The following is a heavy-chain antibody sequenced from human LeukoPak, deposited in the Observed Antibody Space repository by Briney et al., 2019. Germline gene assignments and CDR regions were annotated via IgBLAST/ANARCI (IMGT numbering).Heavy chain of an antibody. CDR1: GFTFNTFN. Sequence: GGSLRLSCAASGFTFNTFNMNWVRQAPGKGLEWFSSITSGGDYIYYADSVKGRFTTSRDNAKNSLSLQLNSLRVEDTAVYYCARGHYDVLAASYKWTPDYWGQGTLVTVSS. CDR2: ITSGGDYI. J-gene: IGHJ4*02. D-gene: IGHD3-9*01. V-gene: IGHV3-21*01. CDR3: ARGHYDVLAASYKWTPDY.